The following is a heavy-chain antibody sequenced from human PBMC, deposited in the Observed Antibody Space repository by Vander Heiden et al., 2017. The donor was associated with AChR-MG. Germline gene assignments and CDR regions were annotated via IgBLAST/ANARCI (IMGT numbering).Heavy chain of an antibody. CDR1: GFTFSSYA. D-gene: IGHD1-7*01. J-gene: IGHJ5*02. V-gene: IGHV3-23*01. CDR2: INAGGDYT. CDR3: AKGPFRIGKNYYGNYFDP. Sequence: EVQLLESGGALVQPGGSLRLSCAASGFTFSSYAMNWVRQAPGKVPEWVSSINAGGDYTYYADSVKGRFIIFRDNSKNTLYLQINGLRDEDTAIYYCAKGPFRIGKNYYGNYFDPWGQGTLVTVPS.